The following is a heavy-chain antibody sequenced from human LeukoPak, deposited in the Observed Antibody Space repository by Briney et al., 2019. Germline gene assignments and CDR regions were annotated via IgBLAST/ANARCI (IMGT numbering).Heavy chain of an antibody. V-gene: IGHV3-23*01. CDR3: AVKGMARGVINDY. Sequence: GGSLRLSCAASGFTFSSYAMSWVRQAPGKGLEWVSAISGSGGSTYYADSVKGRFTISRDNSKNTLYLQMNSLRAEDTAVYYCAVKGMARGVINDYWGQGNLVTVSS. J-gene: IGHJ4*02. CDR1: GFTFSSYA. CDR2: ISGSGGST. D-gene: IGHD3-10*01.